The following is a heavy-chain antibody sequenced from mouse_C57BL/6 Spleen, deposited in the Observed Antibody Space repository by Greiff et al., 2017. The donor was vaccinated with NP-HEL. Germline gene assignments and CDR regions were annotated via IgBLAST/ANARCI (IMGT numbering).Heavy chain of an antibody. CDR1: GYTFTDYY. Sequence: EVQLQQSGPELVNPGASVKISCKASGYTFTDYYMNWVKQSHGKSLEWIGDINPNNGGTSYNQKLKGKATLTVDKSSSTAYMELRSLTSEDSAVYYCARRLLLRFDYWGQGTTLTVSS. D-gene: IGHD1-1*01. V-gene: IGHV1-26*01. J-gene: IGHJ2*01. CDR2: INPNNGGT. CDR3: ARRLLLRFDY.